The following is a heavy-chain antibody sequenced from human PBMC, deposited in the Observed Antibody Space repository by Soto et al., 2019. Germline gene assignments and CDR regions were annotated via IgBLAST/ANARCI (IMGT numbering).Heavy chain of an antibody. D-gene: IGHD4-17*01. Sequence: GGSLRLSCAASGFTFSSYGMHWVRQAPGKGLEWVAVISYDGSNKYYADSVKGRFTISRDNSKNTLYLQMNSLRAEDTAAYYCAKGSDYGDFRPFDYWGQGTLVTVSS. CDR3: AKGSDYGDFRPFDY. CDR2: ISYDGSNK. J-gene: IGHJ4*02. CDR1: GFTFSSYG. V-gene: IGHV3-30*18.